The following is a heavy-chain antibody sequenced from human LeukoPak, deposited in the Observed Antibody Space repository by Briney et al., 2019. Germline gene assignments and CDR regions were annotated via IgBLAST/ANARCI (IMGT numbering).Heavy chain of an antibody. CDR2: IYYSGST. J-gene: IGHJ3*02. CDR1: GGTISSYY. Sequence: PSETLSLTCTVSGGTISSYYWSWIRQPPGKGAEWIGYIYYSGSTNYNPSLKSRVTISVDTSKNQFSLKLSSVTAADTAVYYCARAYYYGSGSYAFDIWGQGTMVTVSS. D-gene: IGHD3-10*01. V-gene: IGHV4-59*01. CDR3: ARAYYYGSGSYAFDI.